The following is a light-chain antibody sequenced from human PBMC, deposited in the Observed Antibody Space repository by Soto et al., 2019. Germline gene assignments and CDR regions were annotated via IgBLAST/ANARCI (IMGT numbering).Light chain of an antibody. CDR3: CSYAGSSYNV. V-gene: IGLV2-23*01. J-gene: IGLJ1*01. Sequence: QSALTQPASVSGSPGQSITISCTGTSSDVGSYNLVSWYQQHPGKAPKLIIYEDSKRPSGVSNRFSGSKSGNTASLTISGLQAEDEADYYCCSYAGSSYNVLGTGTKLTVL. CDR1: SSDVGSYNL. CDR2: EDS.